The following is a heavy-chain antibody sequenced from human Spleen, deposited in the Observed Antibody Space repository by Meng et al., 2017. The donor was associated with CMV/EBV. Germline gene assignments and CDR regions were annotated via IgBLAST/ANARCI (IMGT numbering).Heavy chain of an antibody. D-gene: IGHD6-19*01. Sequence: SVKVSCKASGFTFTSSAVQWVRQARGQRLEWIGWIVVGSGNTNYAQKFQERVTITRDMSTSTAYMELSSLRSEDTAVYYCAASAAWGSGWTRPDYWGQGTLVTVSS. CDR3: AASAAWGSGWTRPDY. CDR1: GFTFTSSA. CDR2: IVVGSGNT. V-gene: IGHV1-58*01. J-gene: IGHJ4*02.